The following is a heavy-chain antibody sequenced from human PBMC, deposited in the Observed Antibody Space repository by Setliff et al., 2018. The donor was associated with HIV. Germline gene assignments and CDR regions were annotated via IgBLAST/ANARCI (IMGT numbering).Heavy chain of an antibody. V-gene: IGHV4-39*01. CDR3: ARSRLHYYDSSGYYPSYFDY. CDR2: IHYSGRT. CDR1: GGSISSGSYY. J-gene: IGHJ4*02. D-gene: IGHD3-22*01. Sequence: ETLSLTCTVSGGSISSGSYYWGWIRQAPGKGLEWIGTIHYSGRTYYKPSLKSRVTISVDTSKNQFSLKLSSATAADTAVYYCARSRLHYYDSSGYYPSYFDYWGQGTLVTVSS.